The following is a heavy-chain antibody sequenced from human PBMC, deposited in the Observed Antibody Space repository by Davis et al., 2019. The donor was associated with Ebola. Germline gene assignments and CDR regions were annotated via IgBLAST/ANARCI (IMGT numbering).Heavy chain of an antibody. CDR1: GFTFSSYA. D-gene: IGHD4-17*01. CDR2: ISGSGGST. Sequence: GESLKISCAASGFTFSSYAMSWVRQAPGKGLEWVSAISGSGGSTYYADSVKGRFTISRDNSKNTLYLQMNSLRAEDTAVYYCAKEKGYGDYGWAYYFDYWGQGTLVTVSS. J-gene: IGHJ4*02. V-gene: IGHV3-23*01. CDR3: AKEKGYGDYGWAYYFDY.